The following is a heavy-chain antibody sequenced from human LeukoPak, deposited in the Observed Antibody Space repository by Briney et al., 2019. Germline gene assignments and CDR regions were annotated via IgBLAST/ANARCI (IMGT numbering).Heavy chain of an antibody. J-gene: IGHJ3*02. CDR2: ISYSGGST. CDR1: GLTFSSYA. D-gene: IGHD7-27*01. Sequence: GGSLRLSCAASGLTFSSYAMSWVRQPPGKGLEWVSTISYSGGSTFTADSVKGRFTISRDNSKNTLSLQMNSLRAEDTAVYYCAKGGLSWGLFPAFRIWGQGTMVIVSS. CDR3: AKGGLSWGLFPAFRI. V-gene: IGHV3-23*01.